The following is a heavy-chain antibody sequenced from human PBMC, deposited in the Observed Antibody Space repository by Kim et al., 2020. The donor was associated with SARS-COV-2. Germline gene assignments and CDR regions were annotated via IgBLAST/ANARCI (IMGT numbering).Heavy chain of an antibody. D-gene: IGHD5-18*01. CDR1: GGSISSYY. CDR3: ARHSYGYVRWFDP. J-gene: IGHJ5*02. CDR2: IYYSGST. V-gene: IGHV4-59*01. Sequence: SETLSLTCTVSGGSISSYYWSWIRPPPGKGLEWIGYIYYSGSTNYNPSLKSRVTISVDTSKNQFSLKLSSVTAADTAVYYCARHSYGYVRWFDPWGQGTLVTVSS.